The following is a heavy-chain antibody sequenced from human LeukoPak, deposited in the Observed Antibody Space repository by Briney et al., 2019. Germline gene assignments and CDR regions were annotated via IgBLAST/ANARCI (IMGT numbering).Heavy chain of an antibody. Sequence: TGGSLRLSCAASGFTFSSYEMNWVRQAPGKGLEWVSYISSSGSTIYYADSVKGRFTISRDNSKNTLYLQMNSLRAEDTAVYYCAKHSGLRGVFDYWGQGTLVTVSS. CDR2: ISSSGSTI. CDR3: AKHSGLRGVFDY. CDR1: GFTFSSYE. V-gene: IGHV3-48*03. J-gene: IGHJ4*02. D-gene: IGHD1-26*01.